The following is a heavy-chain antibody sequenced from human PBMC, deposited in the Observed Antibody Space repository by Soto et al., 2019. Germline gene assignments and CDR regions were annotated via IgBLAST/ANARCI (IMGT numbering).Heavy chain of an antibody. CDR2: IYYSGST. Sequence: QVQLQESGPGLVKPSQTLSLTCTVSGGSISSGGYYWSWIRQHPGKGLEWIGYIYYSGSTYYNPSLKNRVTIPVDTSKNQFSLKLSSVTAADTAVYYCARAGRGHFHSDYWGQGTLVTVSS. J-gene: IGHJ4*02. CDR3: ARAGRGHFHSDY. V-gene: IGHV4-31*03. D-gene: IGHD3-10*01. CDR1: GGSISSGGYY.